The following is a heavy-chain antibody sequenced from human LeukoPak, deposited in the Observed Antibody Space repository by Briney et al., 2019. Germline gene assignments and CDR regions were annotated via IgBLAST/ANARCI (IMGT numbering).Heavy chain of an antibody. D-gene: IGHD3-10*01. J-gene: IGHJ6*03. CDR1: GYTFTSYG. CDR2: IIPIFGTA. V-gene: IGHV1-69*06. CDR3: ARAARYYYGSGLSYYMDV. Sequence: SVKVSCKASGYTFTSYGISWVRQAPGQGLEWMGGIIPIFGTANYAQKFQGRVTITADKSTSTAYMELSSLRSEDTAVYYCARAARYYYGSGLSYYMDVWGKGTTVTVSS.